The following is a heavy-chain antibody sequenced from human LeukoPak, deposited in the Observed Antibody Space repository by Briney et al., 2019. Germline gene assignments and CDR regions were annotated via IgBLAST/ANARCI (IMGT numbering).Heavy chain of an antibody. J-gene: IGHJ3*02. D-gene: IGHD6-6*01. CDR1: GDSISSSTYF. Sequence: PSETLSLTCTVSGDSISSSTYFWGWIRQPPGKGLEWIGSIYHSGSTYYNPSLKSRVTISVDTSKNQFSLKLSSVTAADTALYYCARDDKQLGHAFDIWGQGTMVTVSS. CDR2: IYHSGST. V-gene: IGHV4-39*07. CDR3: ARDDKQLGHAFDI.